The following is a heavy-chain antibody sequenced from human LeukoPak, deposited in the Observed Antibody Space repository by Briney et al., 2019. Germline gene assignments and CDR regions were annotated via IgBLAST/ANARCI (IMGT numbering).Heavy chain of an antibody. CDR1: GYTFTGYY. D-gene: IGHD3-22*01. CDR3: ARRSLYYYDSSGYYEDDAFDI. CDR2: INPNSGGT. V-gene: IGHV1-2*02. J-gene: IGHJ3*02. Sequence: ASVTVSCKASGYTFTGYYMHWVRQAPGQGLEWMGWINPNSGGTNYAQKFQGGVTMTRDTSISTAYMELSRLRSDDTAVYYCARRSLYYYDSSGYYEDDAFDIWGQGTMVTVSS.